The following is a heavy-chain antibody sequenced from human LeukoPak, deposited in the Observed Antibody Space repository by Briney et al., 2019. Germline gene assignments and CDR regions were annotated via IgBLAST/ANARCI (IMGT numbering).Heavy chain of an antibody. CDR3: ARERGYSSSVGDY. D-gene: IGHD6-6*01. J-gene: IGHJ4*02. V-gene: IGHV3-30-3*01. CDR2: ISYDGSNK. Sequence: GRSLRLSCAASGFTFSSYAMHWVRQAPGKGLEWVAVISYDGSNKYYADSVKGRFTISRDNSKNTLYLQMNSLRAEDTAVYYCARERGYSSSVGDYWGQGTLVTVSS. CDR1: GFTFSSYA.